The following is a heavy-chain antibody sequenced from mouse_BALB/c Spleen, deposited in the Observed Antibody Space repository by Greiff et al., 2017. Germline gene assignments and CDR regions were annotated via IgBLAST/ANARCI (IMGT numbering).Heavy chain of an antibody. J-gene: IGHJ2*01. CDR3: ARSGGYCGSSYLYYFDY. CDR2: IKPSSGYT. D-gene: IGHD1-1*01. V-gene: IGHV1-4*01. Sequence: VQLQQSGAELARPGASVKMSCKASGYTFTSYTMHWVKQRPGQGLEWIGYIKPSSGYTNYNQKFKDKATLTADKSSSTAYMQLSSLTSKDSTVYYCARSGGYCGSSYLYYFDYWGQGTTLTVSS. CDR1: GYTFTSYT.